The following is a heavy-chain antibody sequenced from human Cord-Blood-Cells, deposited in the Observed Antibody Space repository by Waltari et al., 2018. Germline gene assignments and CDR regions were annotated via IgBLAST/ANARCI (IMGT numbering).Heavy chain of an antibody. V-gene: IGHV3-21*01. CDR3: ARDSGDYVWGSYRYFDY. CDR2: ISSSSSYI. J-gene: IGHJ4*02. Sequence: EVQLVESGGGLVKPGGSLRLSCAASGFTFSSYSMNWVRQAPGKGLEWTSSISSSSSYIYYADSVKGRFTISRDNAKNSLYLQMNSLRAEDTAVYYCARDSGDYVWGSYRYFDYWGQGTLVTVSS. CDR1: GFTFSSYS. D-gene: IGHD3-16*02.